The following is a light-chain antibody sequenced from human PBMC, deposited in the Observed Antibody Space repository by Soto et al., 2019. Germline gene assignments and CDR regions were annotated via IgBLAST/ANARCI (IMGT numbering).Light chain of an antibody. V-gene: IGKV3-15*01. J-gene: IGKJ4*01. CDR2: GAS. Sequence: EIVMTQSPATLSVSPGGKSTLSCRASQSISSNLAWYQQKPGQVPRLLIYGASTRATDIPARFSGSGSGTELTLTISSLQYEDFAVYSCQQYNNWPLTFGGGTKVEIK. CDR3: QQYNNWPLT. CDR1: QSISSN.